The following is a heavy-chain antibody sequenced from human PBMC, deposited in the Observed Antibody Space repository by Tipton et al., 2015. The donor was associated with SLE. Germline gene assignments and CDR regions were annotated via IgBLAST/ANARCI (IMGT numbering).Heavy chain of an antibody. CDR2: IYRTVTT. Sequence: TLSLTCAVSGGSISSGGYSWSWIRQPPGKGLEWIGHIYRTVTTDYNPSLRSRVTISLDRSKNQFSLELSSVTAADTAVYYCARGRYYFDYWGQGTLVTVSS. V-gene: IGHV4-30-2*01. CDR3: ARGRYYFDY. CDR1: GGSISSGGYS. J-gene: IGHJ4*02.